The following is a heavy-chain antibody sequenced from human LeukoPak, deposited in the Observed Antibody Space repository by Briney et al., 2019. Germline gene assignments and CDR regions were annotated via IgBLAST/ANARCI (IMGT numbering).Heavy chain of an antibody. Sequence: ASVKVSCKASGYTFTSYDINWVRQATGQGLEWMGWMNPNSGNTDYAQKLQGRVTMTTDTSTSTAYMEMRSLRSDDTAMYYCARVGTSGWYGHYWGQGTLVTVSS. J-gene: IGHJ4*02. V-gene: IGHV1-8*01. D-gene: IGHD6-19*01. CDR1: GYTFTSYD. CDR3: ARVGTSGWYGHY. CDR2: MNPNSGNT.